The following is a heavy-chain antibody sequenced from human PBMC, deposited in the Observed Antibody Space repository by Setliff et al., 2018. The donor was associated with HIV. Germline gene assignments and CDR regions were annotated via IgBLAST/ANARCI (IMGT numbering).Heavy chain of an antibody. Sequence: SETLPLTCTVSGGSISSSSSYWGWIRQPPGKGLEWIGSVYYSGSTYYNPSLKSRVTISMDTSKNQFSLKLNSVTAADTAVYYCAKDRSGSYRTFDYWGPGILVTVS. D-gene: IGHD1-26*01. J-gene: IGHJ4*02. V-gene: IGHV4-39*07. CDR3: AKDRSGSYRTFDY. CDR2: VYYSGST. CDR1: GGSISSSSSY.